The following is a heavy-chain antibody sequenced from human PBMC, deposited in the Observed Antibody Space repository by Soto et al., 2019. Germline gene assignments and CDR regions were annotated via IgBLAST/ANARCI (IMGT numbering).Heavy chain of an antibody. CDR3: ARVEVYYDSSGQQRPDWFDP. D-gene: IGHD3-22*01. CDR1: GGSISSGGYS. CDR2: IYHSGST. J-gene: IGHJ5*02. Sequence: SETLSLTCAVSGGSISSGGYSRSWIRQPPGKGLEWIGYIYHSGSTYYNPSLKSRVTISVDRSKNQFSLKLSSVTAADTAVYYCARVEVYYDSSGQQRPDWFDPWGQGTLVTVSS. V-gene: IGHV4-30-2*01.